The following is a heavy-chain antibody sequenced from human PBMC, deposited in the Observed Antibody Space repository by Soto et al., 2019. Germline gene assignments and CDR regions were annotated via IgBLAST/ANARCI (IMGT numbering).Heavy chain of an antibody. Sequence: QVQLQESGPGLVKPSETLSLTCTVSGGSISSYYWSWIRQPPGKGLEWMGYIYYSGSTNYNPSLKSRVTISVDTSKNQLSLKLSSVTAADTAVYYCARDGTTGRDAFDIWGQGTMVTVSS. CDR1: GGSISSYY. V-gene: IGHV4-59*01. CDR2: IYYSGST. J-gene: IGHJ3*02. CDR3: ARDGTTGRDAFDI. D-gene: IGHD1-1*01.